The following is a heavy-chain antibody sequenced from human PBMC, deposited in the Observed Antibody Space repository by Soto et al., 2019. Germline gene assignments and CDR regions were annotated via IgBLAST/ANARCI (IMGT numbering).Heavy chain of an antibody. CDR1: GVTFSSLG. V-gene: IGHV3-30*03. J-gene: IGHJ4*02. CDR3: ATEAVGQWAPIDH. CDR2: VSHDGSNK. Sequence: QVQLVESGGGVVQPGRSLRLSCAASGVTFSSLGMHWVRQAPGKGLEWVAVVSHDGSNKYYADSVKGRFTITRDNSRNTLYLQVNSLRVEDTAVYYCATEAVGQWAPIDHWGQGTLVIVSS. D-gene: IGHD6-19*01.